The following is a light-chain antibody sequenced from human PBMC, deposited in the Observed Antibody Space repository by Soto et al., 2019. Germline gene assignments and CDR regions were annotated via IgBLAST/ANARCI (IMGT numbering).Light chain of an antibody. Sequence: DIVMTQSPDSLAVSLGERATINCRSSQSVLYSSNNKNYLAWYQQKPGQPPKLLIYWASTRESGVPDRFSRSGSGTDFTLTISSLQAEDVAVYYCQQYYTTPWLTFGGGTKVEIK. J-gene: IGKJ4*01. V-gene: IGKV4-1*01. CDR2: WAS. CDR3: QQYYTTPWLT. CDR1: QSVLYSSNNKNY.